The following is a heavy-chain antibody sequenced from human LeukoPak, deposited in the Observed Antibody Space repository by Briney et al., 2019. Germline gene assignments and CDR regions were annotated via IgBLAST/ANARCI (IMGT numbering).Heavy chain of an antibody. D-gene: IGHD3-10*01. J-gene: IGHJ4*02. CDR3: AREGADGALFDY. CDR1: GFIFTDYG. CDR2: IKQDGSEK. V-gene: IGHV3-7*01. Sequence: GGSLRLSCAASGFIFTDYGMHWVRQAPGKGLEWVANIKQDGSEKYYVDSVKGRFTISRDNAKNSLYLQMNSLGAEDTAVYYCAREGADGALFDYWGQGTLVTVSS.